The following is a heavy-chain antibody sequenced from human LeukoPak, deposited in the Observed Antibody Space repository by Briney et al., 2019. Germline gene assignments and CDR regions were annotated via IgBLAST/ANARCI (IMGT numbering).Heavy chain of an antibody. J-gene: IGHJ4*02. CDR2: IKLDGSEQ. CDR3: ARALIAARPDSLFDY. D-gene: IGHD6-6*01. V-gene: IGHV3-7*01. CDR1: GLTIRNNW. Sequence: GGSLRLSCADSGLTIRNNWMSWVRQAPGKGLERVANIKLDGSEQSYVDSVKGRFTISRDNAKNSLYLQMKRLRAEDTAVYYCARALIAARPDSLFDYWGQGTLVTVSS.